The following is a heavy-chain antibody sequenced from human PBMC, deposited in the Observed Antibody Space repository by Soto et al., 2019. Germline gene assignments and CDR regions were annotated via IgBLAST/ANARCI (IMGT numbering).Heavy chain of an antibody. CDR1: GFTFSSYA. D-gene: IGHD2-2*01. J-gene: IGHJ5*02. Sequence: PGGSLRLSCAASGFTFSSYAMHWVRQAPGKGLEWVAVISYDGSNKYYADSVKGRFTISRDNAKNSLYLQMNSLRAEVSAMYYCARVDPPAKSWGQGTLVTVSS. CDR2: ISYDGSNK. CDR3: ARVDPPAKS. V-gene: IGHV3-30-3*01.